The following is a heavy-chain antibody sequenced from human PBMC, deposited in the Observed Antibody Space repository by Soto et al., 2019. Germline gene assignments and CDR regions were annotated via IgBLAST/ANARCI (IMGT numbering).Heavy chain of an antibody. V-gene: IGHV3-11*06. CDR1: GFTFSYSY. CDR3: ARRPLYYYDSSGYYTDY. CDR2: ISSSSSYT. Sequence: LRLSSSACGFTFSYSYKSWIRQAPGKGLEWVSYISSSSSYTNYADSVKGRFTISRDNAKNSLYLQMNSLRAEDTAVYYCARRPLYYYDSSGYYTDYWGQGTLVTVSS. J-gene: IGHJ4*02. D-gene: IGHD3-22*01.